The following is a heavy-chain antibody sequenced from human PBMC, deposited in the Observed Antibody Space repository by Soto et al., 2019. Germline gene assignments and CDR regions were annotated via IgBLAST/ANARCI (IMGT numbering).Heavy chain of an antibody. CDR1: GYTFTSYG. J-gene: IGHJ4*02. CDR2: ISAYNGNT. D-gene: IGHD3-16*02. CDR3: ARAGGHLGELSPIDY. Sequence: GASVKVSCKASGYTFTSYGISWVRQAPGQGLEWMGWISAYNGNTNYAQKLQGRVTMTTDTSTSTAYMELRSLRSDDTAVYYCARAGGHLGELSPIDYWGQGTLVTVSS. V-gene: IGHV1-18*01.